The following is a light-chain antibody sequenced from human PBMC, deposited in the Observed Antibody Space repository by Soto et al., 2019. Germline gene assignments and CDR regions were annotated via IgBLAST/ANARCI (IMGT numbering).Light chain of an antibody. J-gene: IGKJ4*01. CDR1: QSLLHINGYNY. CDR2: LGS. CDR3: VQGLQTPPT. V-gene: IGKV2-28*01. Sequence: DFVMTQSPLSLPFIAGEPASISCRSSQSLLHINGYNYLDWYLQKPGQSPQLLIYLGSTRASGVPDRFSGSGSGTDFTLEISRVEAEDVGIYYCVQGLQTPPTFGGGTKVDIK.